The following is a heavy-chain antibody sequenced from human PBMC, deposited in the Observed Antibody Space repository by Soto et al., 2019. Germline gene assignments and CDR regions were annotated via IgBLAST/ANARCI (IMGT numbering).Heavy chain of an antibody. J-gene: IGHJ4*02. V-gene: IGHV3-23*01. CDR3: AKSRGGSSYSGCGY. D-gene: IGHD2-15*01. CDR2: VSGSGDSS. Sequence: GGSLRLSCAASGFTFSSFAMTWVRQAPGRGLEWVSVVSGSGDSSYYASSVKGRFTISRDNSKNTMYLEMNSLRVDDTAVYYCAKSRGGSSYSGCGYWGQGTLVTVSS. CDR1: GFTFSSFA.